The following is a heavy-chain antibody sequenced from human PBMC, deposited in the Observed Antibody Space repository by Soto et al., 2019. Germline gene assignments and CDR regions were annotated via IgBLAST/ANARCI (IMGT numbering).Heavy chain of an antibody. D-gene: IGHD2-8*01. CDR3: VSQRTSVLTQAYFDY. CDR1: FGSVSNINYY. J-gene: IGHJ4*02. CDR2: VYYRGRS. Sequence: TLSLTCTVSFGSVSNINYYWGWILQSPGKGLEWIGSVYYRGRSYSKSSVKSRVTISVDTSKNQFSLNLNSVTASDTAVYYCVSQRTSVLTQAYFDYWGPGALVTVSS. V-gene: IGHV4-39*01.